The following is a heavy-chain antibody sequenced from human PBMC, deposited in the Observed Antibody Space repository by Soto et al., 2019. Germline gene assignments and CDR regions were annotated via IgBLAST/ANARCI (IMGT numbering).Heavy chain of an antibody. J-gene: IGHJ6*02. D-gene: IGHD1-1*01. CDR3: ARENWNYSYYYGMDI. CDR2: ISAYNDNT. Sequence: ASVKVSCKASGYAFTSFGITWVRQAPGQGLEWMGWISAYNDNTNYAQKFQDRVTMTTDTSTSTAHMELRSLRSDDTAVYYCARENWNYSYYYGMDIWGQGTTVTVSS. V-gene: IGHV1-18*04. CDR1: GYAFTSFG.